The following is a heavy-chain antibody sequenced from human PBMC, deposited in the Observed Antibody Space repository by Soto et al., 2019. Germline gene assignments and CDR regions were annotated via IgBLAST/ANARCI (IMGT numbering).Heavy chain of an antibody. V-gene: IGHV3-33*01. D-gene: IGHD3-22*01. J-gene: IGHJ6*02. CDR3: ARGGRDSSGYYYDRVYYYGMDV. CDR1: GFTFSSYG. CDR2: IWYDGSNK. Sequence: GGSLRLSCAASGFTFSSYGMHWVRQAPGKGLEWLAVIWYDGSNKYYADSVKGRFTISRDNSKNTLYLQMNSLRAEDTAVYYCARGGRDSSGYYYDRVYYYGMDVWGQGTTVTVSS.